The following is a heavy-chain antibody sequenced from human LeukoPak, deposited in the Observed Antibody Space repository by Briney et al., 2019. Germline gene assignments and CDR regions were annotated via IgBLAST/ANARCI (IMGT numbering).Heavy chain of an antibody. J-gene: IGHJ5*02. CDR1: GSTFSSYT. Sequence: GSLRLSCAASGSTFSSYTMHWFRQAPGKGLEWIGSIYDSGSTYYNPSLKSRVTISVDTSKNQFSLKLNSVTAADTAVYYCARHYGPWGQGTLVTVSS. CDR3: ARHYGP. CDR2: IYDSGST. D-gene: IGHD3-10*01. V-gene: IGHV4-39*01.